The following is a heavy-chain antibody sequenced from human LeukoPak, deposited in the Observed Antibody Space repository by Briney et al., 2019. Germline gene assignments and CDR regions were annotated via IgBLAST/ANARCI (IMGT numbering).Heavy chain of an antibody. CDR1: GFTFSSYA. J-gene: IGHJ6*02. Sequence: GGSLRLSCAASGFTFSSYAMTWVRQPPGKGLEWVSAISPSGDNTYHADSMKGRFTISRDNSKNTLYLQMSSLRAEDTALYFCARSGGMDVWGQGTTVTVSS. V-gene: IGHV3-23*01. CDR3: ARSGGMDV. CDR2: ISPSGDNT. D-gene: IGHD3-10*01.